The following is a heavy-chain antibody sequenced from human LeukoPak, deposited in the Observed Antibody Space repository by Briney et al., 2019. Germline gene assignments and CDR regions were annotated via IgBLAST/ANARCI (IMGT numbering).Heavy chain of an antibody. CDR2: IIPILGIA. J-gene: IGHJ6*02. V-gene: IGHV1-69*04. CDR1: GGTFGSYA. Sequence: SVKVSCKASGGTFGSYAISWVRQAPGQGLEWMGRIIPILGIANYAQKFQGRVTITADKSTSTAYMELSSLRSEDTAVYYCKRVYYYYGMDVWGQGTTVTVSS. CDR3: KRVYYYYGMDV.